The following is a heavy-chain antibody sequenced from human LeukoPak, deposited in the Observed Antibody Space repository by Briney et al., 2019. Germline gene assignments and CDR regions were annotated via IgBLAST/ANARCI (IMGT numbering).Heavy chain of an antibody. CDR2: INPNNGNT. Sequence: ASVKVSCKASAYTFTNYGISWVRQAPGQGLEWMGWINPNNGNTMYAEDLQGRVTMTTDISTSTAYMELMSLRSDDTAIYYFEKDFTPPHCTTPNCPRGGGFYPWGQGTLVTVSS. CDR1: AYTFTNYG. CDR3: EKDFTPPHCTTPNCPRGGGFYP. J-gene: IGHJ5*02. D-gene: IGHD2-8*01. V-gene: IGHV1-18*01.